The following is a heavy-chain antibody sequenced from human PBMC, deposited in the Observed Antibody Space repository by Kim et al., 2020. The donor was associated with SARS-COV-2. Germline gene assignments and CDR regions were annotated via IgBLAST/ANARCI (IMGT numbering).Heavy chain of an antibody. CDR1: GFIFSSYA. J-gene: IGHJ6*01. Sequence: GGSLRLSCSASGFIFSSYAMHWVRQAPGKGLEWVAVISHDGSNKYYADSVKGRFTISRDNSRNTLSAQMDSLRAEDTAMYYCAKGAYDVPYYYYAMDVWG. V-gene: IGHV3-30*18. D-gene: IGHD3-3*01. CDR3: AKGAYDVPYYYYAMDV. CDR2: ISHDGSNK.